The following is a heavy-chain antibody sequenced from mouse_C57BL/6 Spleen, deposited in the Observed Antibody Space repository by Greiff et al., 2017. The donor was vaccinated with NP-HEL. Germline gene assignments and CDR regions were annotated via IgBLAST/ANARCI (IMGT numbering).Heavy chain of an antibody. Sequence: EVKLVESGEGLVKPGGSLKLSCAASGFTFSSYAMSWVRQTPEKRLEWVAYISSGGDYIYYADTVKGRFTISRDNARNTLYLQMSSLKSEDTAMYYCTRDGYYEGGAMDYWGQGTSVTVSS. J-gene: IGHJ4*01. CDR2: ISSGGDYI. V-gene: IGHV5-9-1*02. D-gene: IGHD2-3*01. CDR1: GFTFSSYA. CDR3: TRDGYYEGGAMDY.